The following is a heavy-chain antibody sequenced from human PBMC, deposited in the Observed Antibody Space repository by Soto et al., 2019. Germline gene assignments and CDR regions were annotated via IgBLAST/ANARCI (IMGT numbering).Heavy chain of an antibody. D-gene: IGHD3-3*01. V-gene: IGHV3-33*01. J-gene: IGHJ6*02. CDR1: GFTFSSYG. CDR3: ARTPYDFWSGYFKTSYYYYYGMDV. CDR2: IWYDGSNK. Sequence: GGSLRLSCAASGFTFSSYGMHWVRQAPGKXLEWVAVIWYDGSNKYHADSVKGRFTISRDNSKNTLYLQMNSLRAEDTAVYYCARTPYDFWSGYFKTSYYYYYGMDVWGQGTTVTVSS.